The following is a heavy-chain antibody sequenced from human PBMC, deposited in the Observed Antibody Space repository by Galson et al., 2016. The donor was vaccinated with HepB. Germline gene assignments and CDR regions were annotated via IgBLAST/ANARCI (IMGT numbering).Heavy chain of an antibody. Sequence: SLRLSCAASGFTFSTHGMHWVRQAPGKGLEWVAVISSDGSNKYYADSVKGRFTISRDNSKNTLYLQLNSLRAEDTAVYYCANWTHPFDYWGQGTLVTVSS. J-gene: IGHJ4*02. CDR2: ISSDGSNK. V-gene: IGHV3-30*18. CDR3: ANWTHPFDY. CDR1: GFTFSTHG. D-gene: IGHD1-1*01.